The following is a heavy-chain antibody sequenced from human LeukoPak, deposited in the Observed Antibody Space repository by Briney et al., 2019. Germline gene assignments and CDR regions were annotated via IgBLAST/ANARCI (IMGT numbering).Heavy chain of an antibody. V-gene: IGHV4-39*07. J-gene: IGHJ6*03. CDR3: ARLNYYYYYMDV. CDR2: IYYSGST. CDR1: GGSISSSSYY. Sequence: SETLSLTCTVSGGSISSSSYYWGWIRQPPGKGLEWIGSIYYSGSTYYNPSLKSRVTISVDTSKNQFSLKLSSVTAADSAVYYCARLNYYYYYMDVWGKGTTVTVSS. D-gene: IGHD3-16*01.